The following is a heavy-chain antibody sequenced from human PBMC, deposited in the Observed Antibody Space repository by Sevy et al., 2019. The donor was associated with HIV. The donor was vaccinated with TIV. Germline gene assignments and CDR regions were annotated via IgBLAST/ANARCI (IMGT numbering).Heavy chain of an antibody. D-gene: IGHD1-1*01. V-gene: IGHV3-23*01. Sequence: GGSLRLSCAASGFTFNTHAMNWVRQAPGKGLEWVSVISGPGYGTNYADSVKGRFTISRENYKNTLYLQMNSLRDDDTAVYYCAKALNPALESMLEVNLRSLKGFDVWGQGTMVTVSS. CDR2: ISGPGYGT. CDR1: GFTFNTHA. CDR3: AKALNPALESMLEVNLRSLKGFDV. J-gene: IGHJ3*01.